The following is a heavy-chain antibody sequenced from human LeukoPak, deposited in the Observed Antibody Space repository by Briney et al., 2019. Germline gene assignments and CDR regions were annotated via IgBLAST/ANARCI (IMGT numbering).Heavy chain of an antibody. CDR1: GFTFSSYA. CDR3: ARPGYRNDGFDI. V-gene: IGHV3-23*01. CDR2: ISGSGGST. D-gene: IGHD5-18*01. Sequence: PGGSLRLSCAASGFTFSSYAMSWVRQAPGKGLEWVSAISGSGGSTYYADSVKGRFTISRDNSKNTLYLQMNSLRTEDTAVYYCARPGYRNDGFDIWGQGTMVTVSS. J-gene: IGHJ3*02.